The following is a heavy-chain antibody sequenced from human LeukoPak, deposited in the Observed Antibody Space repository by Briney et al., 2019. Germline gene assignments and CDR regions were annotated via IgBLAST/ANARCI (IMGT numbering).Heavy chain of an antibody. CDR1: GCTFSDYY. V-gene: IGHV3-11*01. CDR2: ITSSGSST. CDR3: TREVVYSDYYYYMDV. Sequence: GGSLRLSCAASGCTFSDYYMNWIRQAPGKGLEWVSYITSSGSSTYYADSVKGRFTISRDNAKNSLYLQMNSLRAEDTAVYYCTREVVYSDYYYYMDVWGKGTTVTVSS. J-gene: IGHJ6*03. D-gene: IGHD2-8*02.